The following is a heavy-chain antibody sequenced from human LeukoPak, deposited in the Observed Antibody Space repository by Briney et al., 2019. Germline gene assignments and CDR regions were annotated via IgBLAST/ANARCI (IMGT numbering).Heavy chain of an antibody. J-gene: IGHJ5*02. CDR1: GDSISSYY. Sequence: SETLSLTCTVSGDSISSYYWNWIRQTPGKGLEWIGYISNSGSTDYNPSLKSRVTISIDASQNQFSLKLNSVTAADTAVYYCARGGNRFDPWGQGTLVTVSS. V-gene: IGHV4-59*01. CDR2: ISNSGST. CDR3: ARGGNRFDP. D-gene: IGHD1-26*01.